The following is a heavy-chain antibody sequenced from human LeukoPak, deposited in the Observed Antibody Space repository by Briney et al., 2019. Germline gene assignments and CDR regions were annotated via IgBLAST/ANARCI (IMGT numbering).Heavy chain of an antibody. D-gene: IGHD6-19*01. CDR1: GFTFSSYW. J-gene: IGHJ3*02. Sequence: PGGSLRLSCAASGFTFSSYWIGWVRQMPGKGLEWMGIIYPGDSDTRYSPSFQGQVTISADKSISTAYLQWSSLKASDTAMYYCAQSGIAVAGGAFDIWGQGTMVTVSS. CDR3: AQSGIAVAGGAFDI. V-gene: IGHV5-51*01. CDR2: IYPGDSDT.